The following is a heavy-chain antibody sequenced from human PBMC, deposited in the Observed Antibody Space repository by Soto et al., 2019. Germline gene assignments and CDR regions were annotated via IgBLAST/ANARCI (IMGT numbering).Heavy chain of an antibody. D-gene: IGHD5-18*01. J-gene: IGHJ6*04. CDR1: GFTFSNAW. V-gene: IGHV3-15*01. CDR3: TTDSWIQLGSAGDV. CDR2: IKSKTDGGTT. Sequence: GGSLRLSCAASGFTFSNAWMSWVRQAPGKGLEWVGRIKSKTDGGTTDYAAPVKGRFTISRDDSKNTLYLKMNSLKTEDTAVYYCTTDSWIQLGSAGDVWGKGTTVTVSS.